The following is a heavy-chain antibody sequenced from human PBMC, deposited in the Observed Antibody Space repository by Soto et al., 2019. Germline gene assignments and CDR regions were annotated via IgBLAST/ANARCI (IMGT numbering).Heavy chain of an antibody. CDR1: GFSLSDARMG. CDR3: GRIRGDYIWGSYRSRSFDT. CDR2: IFSNDEK. D-gene: IGHD3-16*02. V-gene: IGHV2-26*01. J-gene: IGHJ5*02. Sequence: QVTLKESGPVLVKPTEPLTLTCTVSGFSLSDARMGVTWIRQPPGKALEWLANIFSNDEKSYSTSLQSRLTISKDTSKSQVVLTMANIDPVDTATYYCGRIRGDYIWGSYRSRSFDTWGQGTLVTVSS.